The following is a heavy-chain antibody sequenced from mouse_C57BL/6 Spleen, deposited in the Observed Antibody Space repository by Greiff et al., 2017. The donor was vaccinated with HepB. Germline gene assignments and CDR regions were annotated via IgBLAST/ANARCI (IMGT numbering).Heavy chain of an antibody. V-gene: IGHV1-52*01. CDR1: GYTFTSYW. D-gene: IGHD1-1*01. J-gene: IGHJ1*03. CDR2: IDPSDSET. CDR3: ARTYYYGSRRYFDV. Sequence: QVQLQQPGAELVRPGSSVKLSCKASGYTFTSYWMHWVKQRPIQGLEWIGNIDPSDSETHYNQKFKDKATLTVDKSSSTAYMQLSSLTSEDSAVYYCARTYYYGSRRYFDVWDTGTTVTVSS.